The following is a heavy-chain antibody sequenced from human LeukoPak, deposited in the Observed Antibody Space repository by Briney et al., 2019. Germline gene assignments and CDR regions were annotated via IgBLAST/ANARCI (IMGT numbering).Heavy chain of an antibody. Sequence: PSETLSLTCTVSGYSISSGYYWGWIRQPPGKGLEWIGSIYHSGSTYYNPSLRSRVTISVDTSKNQFSLKMSSVTAADTAVYYCARSPPTIFGHFDLWGRGTLVTVSS. V-gene: IGHV4-38-2*02. CDR2: IYHSGST. D-gene: IGHD3-9*01. CDR3: ARSPPTIFGHFDL. J-gene: IGHJ2*01. CDR1: GYSISSGYY.